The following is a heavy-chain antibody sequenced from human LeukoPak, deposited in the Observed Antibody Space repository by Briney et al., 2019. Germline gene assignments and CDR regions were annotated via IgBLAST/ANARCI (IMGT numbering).Heavy chain of an antibody. CDR1: GYTFTGYY. CDR3: ARAMVRGVIKDY. V-gene: IGHV1-2*02. J-gene: IGHJ4*02. D-gene: IGHD3-10*01. Sequence: ASVKVSCKASGYTFTGYYTHWVRQAPGQGLEWMGWINPNSGGTNYAQKFQGRVTMTRDTSISTAYMELSRLRSDDTAVYYCARAMVRGVIKDYWGQGTLVTVSS. CDR2: INPNSGGT.